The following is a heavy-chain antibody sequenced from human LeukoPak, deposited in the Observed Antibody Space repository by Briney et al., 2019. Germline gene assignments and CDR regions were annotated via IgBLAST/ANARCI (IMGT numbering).Heavy chain of an antibody. CDR2: INHSGST. Sequence: SETLSLTCAVYGVSFSGYYWSWIRQPPGKGLEWIGEINHSGSTNYNPSLKSRVTISVDTSKNQFSLKLSSVTAADTAVYYCARNGKYYDYIWGSYRLDYYFDYWGQGTLVTVSS. CDR1: GVSFSGYY. J-gene: IGHJ4*02. CDR3: ARNGKYYDYIWGSYRLDYYFDY. V-gene: IGHV4-34*01. D-gene: IGHD3-16*02.